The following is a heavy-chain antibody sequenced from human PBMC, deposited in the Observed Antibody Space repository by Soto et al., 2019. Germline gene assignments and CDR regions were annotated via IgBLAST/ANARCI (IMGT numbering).Heavy chain of an antibody. V-gene: IGHV5-51*01. Sequence: GESLKISCKASGYTFTSYWIAWVRQMPGKGLEWMGIIYPGDSDTRYSPSFQGQVSISVDKSISTAYLQWSSLKSSDTAIYYCARHTPPGSLAYGIDYWGQGTLVTAPQ. CDR3: ARHTPPGSLAYGIDY. D-gene: IGHD3-10*01. CDR1: GYTFTSYW. CDR2: IYPGDSDT. J-gene: IGHJ4*02.